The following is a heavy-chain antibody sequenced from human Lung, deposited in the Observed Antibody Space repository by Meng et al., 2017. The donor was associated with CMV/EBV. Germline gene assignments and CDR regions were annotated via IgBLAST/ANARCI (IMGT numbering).Heavy chain of an antibody. CDR2: IYPGDSDT. V-gene: IGHV5-51*01. D-gene: IGHD4-17*01. CDR1: GYNFTNYW. CDR3: ARLDDTSDYFSHFYD. J-gene: IGHJ4*01. Sequence: GGSLRLXXEGSGYNFTNYWIGWVRQVSGKGLEWMGIIYPGDSDTRYSPSFQGQVTISVDKSISSAYLQWRSPEASDTAMYYCARLDDTSDYFSHFYDWGHGTXVTVAS.